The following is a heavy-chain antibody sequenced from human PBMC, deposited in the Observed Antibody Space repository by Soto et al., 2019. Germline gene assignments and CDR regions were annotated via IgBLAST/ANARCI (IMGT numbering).Heavy chain of an antibody. J-gene: IGHJ6*02. V-gene: IGHV3-73*01. D-gene: IGHD1-1*01. Sequence: GGSLRLSCAASGFTFSGSAMHWVRQASGKGLEWVGRIRSKANSYATAYAASVKGRFTISRDDSKNTAYLQMNSLKTEDTAVYYCTRHLIGSGTRNEGYYYYGMDVWGQGTTVTVSS. CDR1: GFTFSGSA. CDR2: IRSKANSYAT. CDR3: TRHLIGSGTRNEGYYYYGMDV.